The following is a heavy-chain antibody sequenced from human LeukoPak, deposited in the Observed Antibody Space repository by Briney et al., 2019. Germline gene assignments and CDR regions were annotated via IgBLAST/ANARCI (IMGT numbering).Heavy chain of an antibody. CDR1: GYTFTSYG. CDR3: ARGVRYYGSGSYPDIDY. CDR2: ISAYSGNT. Sequence: ASVKVSCKASGYTFTSYGISWVRQAPGQGLEWMGWISAYSGNTNYAQKLQGRVTMTTDTSTSTSYMELRSLRSDDTAVYYCARGVRYYGSGSYPDIDYWGQGTLVTVSS. D-gene: IGHD3-10*01. V-gene: IGHV1-18*01. J-gene: IGHJ4*02.